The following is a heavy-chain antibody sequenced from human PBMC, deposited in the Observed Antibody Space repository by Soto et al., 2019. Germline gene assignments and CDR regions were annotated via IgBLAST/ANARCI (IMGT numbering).Heavy chain of an antibody. CDR3: ARVRQWLVGAYDY. CDR1: GYTFTSYA. J-gene: IGHJ4*02. D-gene: IGHD6-19*01. Sequence: ASVKVSCKASGYTFTSYAMHWVRQAPGQRLEWMGWINAGNGNTKYSQKFQGRVTITRDTSASTAYMELSSLRSEDTAVYYCARVRQWLVGAYDYWGQGTLVIVSS. V-gene: IGHV1-3*01. CDR2: INAGNGNT.